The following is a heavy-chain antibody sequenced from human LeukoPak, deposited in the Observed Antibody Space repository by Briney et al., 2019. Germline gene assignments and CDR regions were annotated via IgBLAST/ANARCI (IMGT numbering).Heavy chain of an antibody. D-gene: IGHD2-21*02. CDR2: INSNNGNT. CDR3: ARDIAVAAIVRCFDT. J-gene: IGHJ5*02. Sequence: GASVKVSCKVSGYTLTDQYIYWVRQAPGEGLEWVAWINSNNGNTKYAQKFQGRVTMTRDTSISTAYMELSSLRSDDTAVYYYARDIAVAAIVRCFDTLGQGTLVTVSS. CDR1: GYTLTDQY. V-gene: IGHV1-2*02.